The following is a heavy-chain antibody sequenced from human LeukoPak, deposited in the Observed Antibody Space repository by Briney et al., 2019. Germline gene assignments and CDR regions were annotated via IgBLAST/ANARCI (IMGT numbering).Heavy chain of an antibody. Sequence: GGSLRLSCAASGFTVSSSYMSWVRQAPGKGLEWVSVIYTGGSTYYADSVKGRFTISRDNSKNTLDLQMNSLRAEDTAVYYCARDMAPRYFDLWGRGTPVTVSS. V-gene: IGHV3-66*01. CDR1: GFTVSSSY. CDR2: IYTGGST. D-gene: IGHD5-24*01. J-gene: IGHJ2*01. CDR3: ARDMAPRYFDL.